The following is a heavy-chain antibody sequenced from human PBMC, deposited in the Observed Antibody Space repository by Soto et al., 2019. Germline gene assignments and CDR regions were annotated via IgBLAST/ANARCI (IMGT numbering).Heavy chain of an antibody. CDR3: ARGLWFREYYGYYYYGMDV. Sequence: SETLSLTCAVYGGSFSGYYWSWIRQPPGKGLEWIGEINHSGSTNYNPSLKSRVTISVDTSKNQFSLKLSSVTAADTAVYYCARGLWFREYYGYYYYGMDVWGQGTTVTVSS. CDR2: INHSGST. V-gene: IGHV4-34*01. J-gene: IGHJ6*02. CDR1: GGSFSGYY. D-gene: IGHD3-10*01.